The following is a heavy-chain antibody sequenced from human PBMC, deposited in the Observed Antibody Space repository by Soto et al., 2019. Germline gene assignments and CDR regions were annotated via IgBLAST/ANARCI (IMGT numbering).Heavy chain of an antibody. V-gene: IGHV1-18*01. D-gene: IGHD6-13*01. Sequence: QVQLVQSGAEVKKPGASVKVTCKASGYTFTSYGSSWVRQAPGQGLEWMGWISAYNGNTNYAQKLQGRVTMTTDTSTCTAYMELRSLRSDDTAVYYCARDCSSIAAVGTEGDYWGQGTLVTVSS. CDR1: GYTFTSYG. CDR2: ISAYNGNT. CDR3: ARDCSSIAAVGTEGDY. J-gene: IGHJ4*02.